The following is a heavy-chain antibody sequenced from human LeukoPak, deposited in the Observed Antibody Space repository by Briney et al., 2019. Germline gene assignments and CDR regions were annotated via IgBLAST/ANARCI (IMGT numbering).Heavy chain of an antibody. CDR2: TYYRSKWYN. J-gene: IGHJ6*02. CDR1: GDSVSSNSAA. Sequence: SQTLSLTCAISGDSVSSNSAAWNWIRQSPSRGLEWLGRTYYRSKWYNDYAVSVKSRITINPDTSKNQFSLQLTSVTPEDTAVYYCARAGRRGIAAAPFYGMDVWGQGTTVTVSS. V-gene: IGHV6-1*01. CDR3: ARAGRRGIAAAPFYGMDV. D-gene: IGHD6-13*01.